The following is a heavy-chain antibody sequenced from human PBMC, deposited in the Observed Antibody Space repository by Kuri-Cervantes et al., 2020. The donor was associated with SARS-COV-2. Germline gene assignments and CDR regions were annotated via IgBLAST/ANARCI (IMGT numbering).Heavy chain of an antibody. Sequence: GESLKISCAVSGFTFSNYGMNWVRQAPGKGLEWVAHINSISSNIGYADSVKGRFTISRDNAKNSLYPQMNSLRADDTALYYCARDRDGIEEFDYWGQGTLVTVSS. J-gene: IGHJ4*02. CDR3: ARDRDGIEEFDY. D-gene: IGHD5-24*01. CDR1: GFTFSNYG. V-gene: IGHV3-48*04. CDR2: INSISSNI.